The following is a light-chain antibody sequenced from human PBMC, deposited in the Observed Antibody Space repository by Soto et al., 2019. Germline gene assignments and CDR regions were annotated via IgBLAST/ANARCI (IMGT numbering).Light chain of an antibody. J-gene: IGKJ2*01. CDR3: QQYGSSPPYT. CDR2: VAS. CDR1: ETVNNNF. V-gene: IGKV3-20*01. Sequence: DIVLTQSPGTLSLSPGERATLSCRASETVNNNFLGWYQQKPGQAPRLLIFVASRRATGIPDRFSGSGSGTDFTLTISRLEPEDFGVYYCQQYGSSPPYTFGQGTKLEIK.